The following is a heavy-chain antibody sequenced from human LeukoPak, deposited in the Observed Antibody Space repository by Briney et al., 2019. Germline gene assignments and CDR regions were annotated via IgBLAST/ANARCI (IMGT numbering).Heavy chain of an antibody. Sequence: ASVKVSCKASGYTFTAYYVHWVRQAPGQGPEWMGWLHPTTGGTKYAQNFQGRVTMTGDTSITTAYMELSSLRSDDTAVYYCARGVISWDYWGQGTLITVSS. CDR3: ARGVISWDY. CDR1: GYTFTAYY. J-gene: IGHJ4*02. CDR2: LHPTTGGT. V-gene: IGHV1-2*02.